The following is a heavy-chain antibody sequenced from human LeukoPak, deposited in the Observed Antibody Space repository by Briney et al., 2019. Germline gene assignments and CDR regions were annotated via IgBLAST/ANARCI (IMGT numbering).Heavy chain of an antibody. V-gene: IGHV3-33*01. D-gene: IGHD2-21*01. CDR3: ARGMGDVVVPKTYYYYYMDV. CDR2: IWYDGSNK. Sequence: PGRSLRLSCAASGFTFSSYGMHWVRQAPGKGLEWVAVIWYDGSNKYYADSVKGRFTISRDNSKNTLYLQMNSLRAEDTAVYYCARGMGDVVVPKTYYYYYMDVWGKGTTVTVSS. CDR1: GFTFSSYG. J-gene: IGHJ6*03.